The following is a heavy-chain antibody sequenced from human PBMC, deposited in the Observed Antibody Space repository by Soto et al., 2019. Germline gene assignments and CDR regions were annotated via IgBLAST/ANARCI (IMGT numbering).Heavy chain of an antibody. CDR1: GFTFSTYA. CDR2: IRGSGDPT. J-gene: IGHJ4*02. D-gene: IGHD6-19*01. V-gene: IGHV3-23*01. Sequence: EVQLLESGGGLVQPGGSLRLSCAASGFTFSTYAMSWVRQAPGKGLEWVSAIRGSGDPTYYADSVKGWFTISRDNSKNTLYLQMSSLRVDDTAVYYCAKDAPFTYDSAWYRWGQGTLVTVSS. CDR3: AKDAPFTYDSAWYR.